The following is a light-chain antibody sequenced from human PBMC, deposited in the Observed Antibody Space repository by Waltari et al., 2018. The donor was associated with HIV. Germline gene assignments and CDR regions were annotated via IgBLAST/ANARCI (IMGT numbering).Light chain of an antibody. V-gene: IGKV3-15*01. CDR3: QQNDSWPLT. J-gene: IGKJ4*02. Sequence: EVVITQSPVPLFMSPGERATLSCRASQSISSALAWSQQKPGQAPRLPTFGAATRATGTPTRFSVSGSVTEFTLTISSLQSEDVAVYYCQQNDSWPLTFGGGTKVEIK. CDR2: GAA. CDR1: QSISSA.